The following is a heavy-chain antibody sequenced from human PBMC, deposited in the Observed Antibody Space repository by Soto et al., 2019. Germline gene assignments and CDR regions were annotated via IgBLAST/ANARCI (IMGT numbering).Heavy chain of an antibody. Sequence: EVQLLESGGGLVQPGGSLRLSCTASGFTFSTYAMSWVRQAPGKGLEGVSTISDSGSTYYADSVKGRFTITRDNSKNTLYLEMDSLSAEDTAVSYCAKDKGGRYCSRTSCLYSFDYWGQGTLVTVSS. CDR2: ISDSGST. J-gene: IGHJ4*02. D-gene: IGHD2-2*01. CDR1: GFTFSTYA. V-gene: IGHV3-23*01. CDR3: AKDKGGRYCSRTSCLYSFDY.